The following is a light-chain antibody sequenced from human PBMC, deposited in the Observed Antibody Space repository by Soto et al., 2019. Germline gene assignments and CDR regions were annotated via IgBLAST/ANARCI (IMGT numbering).Light chain of an antibody. CDR1: QSVDSSY. CDR2: ATS. Sequence: ESVLTQSPGTLSLSPGERATLSSRASQSVDSSYLSWYQHKPGQAPRLLIYATSSRATGIPDRFSGSGSGTDFTLTISRLEPEDFAVYYCQRYGASSFTFGHGTNLEIK. J-gene: IGKJ2*01. CDR3: QRYGASSFT. V-gene: IGKV3-20*01.